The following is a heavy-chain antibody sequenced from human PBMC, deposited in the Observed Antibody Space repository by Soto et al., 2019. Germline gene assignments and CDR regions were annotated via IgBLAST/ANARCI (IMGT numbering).Heavy chain of an antibody. D-gene: IGHD6-19*01. V-gene: IGHV3-23*01. CDR3: AKVLEQWLVRPHFDY. CDR2: ISGSGGST. CDR1: GFTFSSYA. Sequence: GGSLRLSCAASGFTFSSYAMSWVRQAPGKGLEWVSAISGSGGSTYYADSVKGRFTISRDNSKNTLYLQMNSLRAEDTAVYYCAKVLEQWLVRPHFDYWGQGTLVTVSS. J-gene: IGHJ4*02.